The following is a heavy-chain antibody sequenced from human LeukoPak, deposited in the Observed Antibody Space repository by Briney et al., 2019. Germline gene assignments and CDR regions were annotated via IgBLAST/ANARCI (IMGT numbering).Heavy chain of an antibody. D-gene: IGHD2/OR15-2a*01. CDR2: ISTGGST. J-gene: IGHJ4*02. Sequence: SETLSLTCTVSGGSISSFYWSWLRQPPGQGLEWIGYISTGGSTNYNPSLKSRVTISVDTSKNQFSLNLDSVTAADTAVYYCATSPGGFYFEYHFDYWGQGTLVTVSS. CDR3: ATSPGGFYFEYHFDY. CDR1: GGSISSFY. V-gene: IGHV4-4*09.